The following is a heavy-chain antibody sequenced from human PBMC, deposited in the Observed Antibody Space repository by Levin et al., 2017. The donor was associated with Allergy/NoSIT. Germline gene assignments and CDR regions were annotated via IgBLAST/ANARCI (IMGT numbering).Heavy chain of an antibody. V-gene: IGHV2-5*02. J-gene: IGHJ4*02. CDR3: AHRWHSSSLDYFDY. Sequence: SGPTLVKPTQTLTLTCTFSGFSLSTSGVGVGWIRQPPGKALEWLALIYWDDAKRYSPSLKSRLTITKDTSKNQVVLTMTNMDPVDTATDYCAHRWHSSSLDYFDYWGQGTLVTVSS. CDR2: IYWDDAK. D-gene: IGHD6-13*01. CDR1: GFSLSTSGVG.